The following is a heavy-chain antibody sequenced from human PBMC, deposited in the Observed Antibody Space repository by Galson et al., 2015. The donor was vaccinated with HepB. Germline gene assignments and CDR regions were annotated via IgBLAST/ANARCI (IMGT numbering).Heavy chain of an antibody. CDR1: GFTFDDYA. J-gene: IGHJ4*02. CDR3: AKDIGAVAGSGHVDY. Sequence: SLRLSCAASGFTFDDYAMHWVRQAPGKGLEWVSLISWDGDSTYYADSVKGRFTISRDNSQNSLYLHMNSLRGEDTALYYCAKDIGAVAGSGHVDYWGQGTLVTVSS. CDR2: ISWDGDST. D-gene: IGHD6-13*01. V-gene: IGHV3-43D*03.